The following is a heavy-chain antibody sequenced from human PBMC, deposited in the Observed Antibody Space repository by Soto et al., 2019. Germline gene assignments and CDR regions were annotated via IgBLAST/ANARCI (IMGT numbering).Heavy chain of an antibody. Sequence: QVQLVQSGAEVKKPGASVKVSCKASGYTFTSYAMHWVRQAPGQRLEWMGWINAGNGNTKYSQKFQGRVTITMDTSASTAYMELSSLRSEDTAVYYCARFAGEVNAFDIWGQGTMVTVSS. CDR2: INAGNGNT. J-gene: IGHJ3*02. CDR3: ARFAGEVNAFDI. CDR1: GYTFTSYA. V-gene: IGHV1-3*01. D-gene: IGHD7-27*01.